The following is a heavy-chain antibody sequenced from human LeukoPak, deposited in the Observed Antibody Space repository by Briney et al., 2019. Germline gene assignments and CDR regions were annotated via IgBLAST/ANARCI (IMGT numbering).Heavy chain of an antibody. J-gene: IGHJ6*03. CDR1: GFTFSSYG. CDR2: IWYDGSNK. D-gene: IGHD3-3*01. CDR3: ARDPLAHFGVVINYYYYYMDV. V-gene: IGHV3-33*01. Sequence: PGRSLRLSCAASGFTFSSYGMHWVRQAPGKGLEWVAVIWYDGSNKHYADSVKGRFTISRDNSKNTLYLQMNSLRAEDTAVYYCARDPLAHFGVVINYYYYYMDVWGKGTTVTVSS.